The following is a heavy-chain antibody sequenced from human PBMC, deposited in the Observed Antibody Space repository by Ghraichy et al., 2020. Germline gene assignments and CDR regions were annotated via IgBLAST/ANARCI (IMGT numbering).Heavy chain of an antibody. V-gene: IGHV4-39*07. J-gene: IGHJ6*02. CDR3: AIVVVPPAGMDV. CDR1: GGSISSSSYY. D-gene: IGHD2-2*01. Sequence: GSLRLSCTVSGGSISSSSYYWGWIRQPPGKGLEWIGSIYYSGSTYYNPSLKSRVTISVDTSKNQFSLKLSSVTAADTAVYYCAIVVVPPAGMDVWGQGTTVTVSS. CDR2: IYYSGST.